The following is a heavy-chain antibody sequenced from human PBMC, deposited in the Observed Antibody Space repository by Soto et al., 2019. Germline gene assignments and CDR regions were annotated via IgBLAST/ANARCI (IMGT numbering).Heavy chain of an antibody. J-gene: IGHJ6*02. CDR3: AGEPTGGAYDMDV. V-gene: IGHV3-33*01. Sequence: QVQLVESGGGVVQPGTSLRLSCAASRLTFSAHDMHWVRQAPGKGLEWVALIWSDGSRGFYADSVKGRFTISRDNFKNTLYLQMNSLGAEDTAVYYCAGEPTGGAYDMDVWGQGTTVTVSS. CDR1: RLTFSAHD. CDR2: IWSDGSRG. D-gene: IGHD3-16*01.